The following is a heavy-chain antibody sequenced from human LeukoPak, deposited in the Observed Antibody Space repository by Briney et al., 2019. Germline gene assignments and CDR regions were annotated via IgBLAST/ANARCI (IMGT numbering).Heavy chain of an antibody. V-gene: IGHV4-59*01. Sequence: SETLSLTCTVSGGSISSYYWSWIRQPPGKGLEWIGYIYYSGSTNYNPSLKSRVTISVDTSKNQFSLKLSSVTAADTAVYYCARAGEVPFDYWGQGTLVTVSS. CDR3: ARAGEVPFDY. J-gene: IGHJ4*02. CDR2: IYYSGST. D-gene: IGHD7-27*01. CDR1: GGSISSYY.